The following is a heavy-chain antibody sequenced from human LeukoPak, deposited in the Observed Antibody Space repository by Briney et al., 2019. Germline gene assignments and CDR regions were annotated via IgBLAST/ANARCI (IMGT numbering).Heavy chain of an antibody. CDR3: VKDRGGSPFYGMDV. CDR1: GFTFSSYA. D-gene: IGHD1-26*01. V-gene: IGHV3-23*01. Sequence: GGSLRLSCAGSGFTFSSYAMSWVRQAPGKGLEWVSTISGSGGAGTYYADSVKGRFTVSRDNSRNTLYLPMNRLRAEDTAVYYCVKDRGGSPFYGMDVWGPGTTVTVSS. CDR2: ISGSGGAGT. J-gene: IGHJ6*02.